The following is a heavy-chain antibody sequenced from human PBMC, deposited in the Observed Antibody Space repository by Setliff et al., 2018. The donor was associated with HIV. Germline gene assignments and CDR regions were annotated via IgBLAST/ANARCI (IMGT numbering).Heavy chain of an antibody. V-gene: IGHV4-38-2*01. Sequence: PSETLSLTCDVSGYSISNGYSWGWIRQPPGKGLEWIGSIFHSGSTYYNPSLKSRVTISVDTSKNQFSLKLNSVTAADTAVYYCARQGNRAVVGTEYWGQGTLVTVSS. CDR2: IFHSGST. D-gene: IGHD6-19*01. CDR1: GYSISNGYS. CDR3: ARQGNRAVVGTEY. J-gene: IGHJ4*02.